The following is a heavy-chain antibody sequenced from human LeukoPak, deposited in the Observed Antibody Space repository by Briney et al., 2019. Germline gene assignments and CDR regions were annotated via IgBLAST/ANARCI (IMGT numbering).Heavy chain of an antibody. CDR1: GGSISSYY. CDR3: ARVAKYYDILTGRNWFDP. D-gene: IGHD3-9*01. Sequence: SETLSLTCTVSGGSISSYYWSWIRQPPGKGLEWIGSIYYSGSTYYNPSLKSRVTISVDTSKNQFSLKLSSVTAADTAVYYCARVAKYYDILTGRNWFDPWGQGTLVTVSS. CDR2: IYYSGST. V-gene: IGHV4-39*07. J-gene: IGHJ5*02.